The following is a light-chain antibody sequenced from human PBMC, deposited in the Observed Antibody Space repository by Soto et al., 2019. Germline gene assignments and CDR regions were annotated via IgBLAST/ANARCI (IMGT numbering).Light chain of an antibody. CDR3: SSYTTSNTLEVV. V-gene: IGLV2-14*01. J-gene: IGLJ2*01. CDR2: DVS. Sequence: SALTQPASVSGSPGQSITISCTGTSSDVGGYNYVSWYQQHPGEAPKLMIYDVSNRPSGVSNRFSGSKSGNTASLTISGLQAEDEADYYCSSYTTSNTLEVVFGGGTKLTVL. CDR1: SSDVGGYNY.